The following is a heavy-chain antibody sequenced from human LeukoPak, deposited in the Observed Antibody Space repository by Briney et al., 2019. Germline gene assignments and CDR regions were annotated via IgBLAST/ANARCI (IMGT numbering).Heavy chain of an antibody. CDR1: GVSISSGSYD. D-gene: IGHD4-17*01. J-gene: IGHJ4*02. CDR3: ARSNYGDLLFDY. CDR2: IYTSGST. V-gene: IGHV4-61*02. Sequence: SETLSLTCTVSGVSISSGSYDWSWIRQPAGKGLEWIGRIYTSGSTNYNPSLKSRVTISVDTSKNQFSLKLSSVTAADTAVYYCARSNYGDLLFDYWGQGTLVTVSS.